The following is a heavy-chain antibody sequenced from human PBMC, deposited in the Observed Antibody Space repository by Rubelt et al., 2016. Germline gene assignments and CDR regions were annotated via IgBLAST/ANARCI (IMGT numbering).Heavy chain of an antibody. CDR1: GYTFTSYA. CDR3: ARAGTALDAFDI. Sequence: GAEVKKPGASVKVSCKASGYTFTSYAISWVRQAPGQGLEWMGRIIPILGIANYAQKFQGRVTITADKSTSTAYMELSSLRSEDTAVYYCARAGTALDAFDIWGQGTMVTVSS. D-gene: IGHD3-10*01. J-gene: IGHJ3*02. V-gene: IGHV1-69*04. CDR2: IIPILGIA.